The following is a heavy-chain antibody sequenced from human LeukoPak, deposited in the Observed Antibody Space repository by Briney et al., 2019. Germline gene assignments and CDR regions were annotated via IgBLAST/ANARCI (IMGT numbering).Heavy chain of an antibody. Sequence: GGSLRLSCAASGFTFSSYWMSWVCQAPGQGLEWVANINQDGSEKHYVDSVKGRFTISRDNATSSLYLQMNSLRAEDTAVYYCARRYFDSWGQGTLVTVSS. CDR1: GFTFSSYW. CDR3: ARRYFDS. J-gene: IGHJ4*02. V-gene: IGHV3-7*02. CDR2: INQDGSEK. D-gene: IGHD3-9*01.